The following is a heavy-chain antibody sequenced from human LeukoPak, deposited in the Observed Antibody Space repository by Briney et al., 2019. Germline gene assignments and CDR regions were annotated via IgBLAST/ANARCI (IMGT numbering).Heavy chain of an antibody. Sequence: PGGSLRLSCAASGFTFSSSAMSWVRQAPGKGLEWVSAISNNGGYTYYADSVQGRFTISRDNSKSTLCLQMNSLRAEDTAVYYCAKRLGYCSDGSCYFPYWGQGTLVTGSS. V-gene: IGHV3-23*01. J-gene: IGHJ4*02. CDR3: AKRLGYCSDGSCYFPY. CDR2: ISNNGGYT. CDR1: GFTFSSSA. D-gene: IGHD2-15*01.